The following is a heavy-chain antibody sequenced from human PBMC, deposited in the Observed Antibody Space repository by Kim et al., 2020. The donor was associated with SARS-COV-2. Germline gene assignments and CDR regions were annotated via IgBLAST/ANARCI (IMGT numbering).Heavy chain of an antibody. J-gene: IGHJ6*02. CDR2: ISSSSSYI. CDR3: ARDSGYSSSWYWWYYGMDV. V-gene: IGHV3-21*01. Sequence: GGSLRLSCAASGFTFSSYSMNWVRQAPGKGLEWVSSISSSSSYIYYADSVKGRFTISRDNAKNSLYLQMNSLRAEDTAVYYCARDSGYSSSWYWWYYGMDVWGQGTTVTVSS. D-gene: IGHD6-13*01. CDR1: GFTFSSYS.